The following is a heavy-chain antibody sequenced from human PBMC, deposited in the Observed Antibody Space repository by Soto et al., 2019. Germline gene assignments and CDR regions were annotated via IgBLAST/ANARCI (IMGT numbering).Heavy chain of an antibody. V-gene: IGHV1-69*13. D-gene: IGHD6-13*01. CDR3: ARGIEAADYYGMDV. CDR1: GGTFSKYA. Sequence: GASVKVSCKASGGTFSKYAISWVRQAPGQGLEWMGGIIPMFGTANYAQKLKGRVTITADDSTITAYMELSSLRSEDTAVYYCARGIEAADYYGMDVWGQGTTVTVSS. CDR2: IIPMFGTA. J-gene: IGHJ6*02.